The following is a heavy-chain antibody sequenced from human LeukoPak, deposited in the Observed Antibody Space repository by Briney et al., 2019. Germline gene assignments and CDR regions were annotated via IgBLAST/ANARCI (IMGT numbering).Heavy chain of an antibody. CDR3: AKQVAVAGIDY. CDR2: ISHSGIST. D-gene: IGHD6-19*01. CDR1: GFTFSDFD. J-gene: IGHJ4*02. V-gene: IGHV3-23*01. Sequence: GGSLRLSCAASGFTFSDFDMNWVRQAPGKGPEWVSHISHSGISTYYADSVKGRFTVSRDNSKNTLYLQMNSLRAVDTALYYCAKQVAVAGIDYWGQGTLVTVSS.